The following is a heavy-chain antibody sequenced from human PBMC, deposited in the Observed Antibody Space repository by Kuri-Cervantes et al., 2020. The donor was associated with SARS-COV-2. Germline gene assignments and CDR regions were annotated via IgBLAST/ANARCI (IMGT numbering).Heavy chain of an antibody. J-gene: IGHJ5*02. CDR3: TRVRISAYNWFDP. D-gene: IGHD2/OR15-2a*01. CDR1: GYTFTNYY. V-gene: IGHV1-2*02. Sequence: ASVKVSCKASGYTFTNYYVHWVRQAPGQGLEWMGWINPRSGGTKSAQKFQGRVTMTRDTSVNTAYMELNRLTSDDTAVYYCTRVRISAYNWFDPWGQGTLVTVSS. CDR2: INPRSGGT.